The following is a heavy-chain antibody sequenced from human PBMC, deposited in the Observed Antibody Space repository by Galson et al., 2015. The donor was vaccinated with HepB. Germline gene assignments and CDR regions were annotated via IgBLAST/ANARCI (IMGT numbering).Heavy chain of an antibody. CDR2: INPSVGGT. CDR1: EYTFTSYY. CDR3: ATDVVLKLRYQDIVLVPAGSPYGMDV. Sequence: SVKVSCKASEYTFTSYYMHWVRQAPGQGLEWMGIINPSVGGTTYAQKFQGRLTMTRDTSTSTVYMELTSLRSEDTAVYYCATDVVLKLRYQDIVLVPAGSPYGMDVWGQGTTVTVS. V-gene: IGHV1-46*03. J-gene: IGHJ6*02. D-gene: IGHD2-8*02.